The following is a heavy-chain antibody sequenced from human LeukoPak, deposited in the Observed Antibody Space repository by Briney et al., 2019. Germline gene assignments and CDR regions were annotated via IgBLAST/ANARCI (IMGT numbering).Heavy chain of an antibody. V-gene: IGHV4/OR15-8*02. D-gene: IGHD5-24*01. CDR3: GSSDNYHLDF. CDR2: IHHSGNT. Sequence: SETLSLTCTVSGGSISTNNWWSWVRQPPGKGLEWIGEIHHSGNTNYNPSLKSRVILLRDKSKNQVSLKLSFVTAADTAVYYCGSSDNYHLDFWGQGTLVTVSS. J-gene: IGHJ4*02. CDR1: GGSISTNNW.